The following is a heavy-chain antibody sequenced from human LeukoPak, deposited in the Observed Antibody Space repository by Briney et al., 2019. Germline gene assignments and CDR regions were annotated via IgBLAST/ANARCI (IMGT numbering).Heavy chain of an antibody. CDR2: TSSSSSYI. CDR3: ARDSGVTYDSSGFCL. D-gene: IGHD3-22*01. V-gene: IGHV3-21*01. CDR1: GVTFSSYS. Sequence: GGSLRLFCSAYGVTFSSYSMNWVRQAPGKGLEWVSSTSSSSSYIYYADSVKGRFTISRDNAKNSLYLQMNSLRAEDTAVYYCARDSGVTYDSSGFCLWGQGTLVTVSS. J-gene: IGHJ4*02.